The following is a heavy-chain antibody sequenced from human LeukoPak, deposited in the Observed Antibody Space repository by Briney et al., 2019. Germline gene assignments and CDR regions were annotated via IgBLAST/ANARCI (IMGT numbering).Heavy chain of an antibody. CDR1: GYSISSGYY. CDR3: ARHLVVPAAIFSFDY. V-gene: IGHV4-38-2*01. J-gene: IGHJ4*02. CDR2: IYHSGST. D-gene: IGHD2-2*01. Sequence: PSETLSLTCAVSGYSISSGYYWGWIRQPPGKGLEWIGSIYHSGSTYYNPSLKSRVTISVDTSKNQFSLKLSSVTAADTAVYYCARHLVVPAAIFSFDYWGQGTLVTVSS.